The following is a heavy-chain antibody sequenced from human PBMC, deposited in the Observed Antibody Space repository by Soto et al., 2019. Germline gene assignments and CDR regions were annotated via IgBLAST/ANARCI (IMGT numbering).Heavy chain of an antibody. CDR2: LNPDTGNT. Sequence: QVQLVQSGDELKKPGASVNISCTASGFTFSDNLINWVRQAPGQGPEWMGWLNPDTGNTRYSETFHGRVTISRHSSARIAYLELIDLEYEDTALYFCARDRHSVGPRSNDAFDVGGQGTMITVSS. J-gene: IGHJ3*01. V-gene: IGHV1-3*01. CDR3: ARDRHSVGPRSNDAFDV. CDR1: GFTFSDNL. D-gene: IGHD5-18*01.